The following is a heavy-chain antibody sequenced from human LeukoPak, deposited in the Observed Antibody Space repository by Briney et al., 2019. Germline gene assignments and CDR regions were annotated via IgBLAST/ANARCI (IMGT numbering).Heavy chain of an antibody. CDR3: ARATQPNFMIVVVRPYNWFDP. V-gene: IGHV1-2*02. Sequence: ASVKVSCKASGYTFTAYYMHWVRQAPGQGLEWMGWINPNSGGTNYAQKFQGRVTMTRDTSISTAYMELSRLRSDDTAVYYCARATQPNFMIVVVRPYNWFDPWGQGTLVTVSS. CDR1: GYTFTAYY. CDR2: INPNSGGT. D-gene: IGHD3-22*01. J-gene: IGHJ5*02.